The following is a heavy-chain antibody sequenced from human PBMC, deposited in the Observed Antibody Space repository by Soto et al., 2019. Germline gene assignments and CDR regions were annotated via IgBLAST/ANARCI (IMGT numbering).Heavy chain of an antibody. D-gene: IGHD1-26*01. CDR1: GFTFSSYG. CDR3: ARLRGYEVVGATKDDAFDI. J-gene: IGHJ3*02. CDR2: IWYDGSNK. Sequence: QVQLVESGGGVVQPGRSLRLSCAASGFTFSSYGMHWVRQAPGKGLEWVAVIWYDGSNKYYADSVKGRFTISRDNSKNTLYLQMNSLRAEDTAVYYCARLRGYEVVGATKDDAFDIWGQGTMVTVSS. V-gene: IGHV3-33*01.